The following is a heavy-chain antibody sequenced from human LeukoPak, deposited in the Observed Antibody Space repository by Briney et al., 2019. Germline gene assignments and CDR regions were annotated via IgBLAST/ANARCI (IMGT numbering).Heavy chain of an antibody. CDR1: GFTFSSYG. CDR3: AKRGNYSNFNYCYYMDV. Sequence: GGSLRLSCAASGFTFSSYGMHWVRQAPGKGLEWVAFIRYDGSNKYYADSVKGRFTISRDNSKNTLYLQMNSLRAEDTAVYYCAKRGNYSNFNYCYYMDVWGKGTTVTVSS. CDR2: IRYDGSNK. D-gene: IGHD4-11*01. J-gene: IGHJ6*03. V-gene: IGHV3-30*02.